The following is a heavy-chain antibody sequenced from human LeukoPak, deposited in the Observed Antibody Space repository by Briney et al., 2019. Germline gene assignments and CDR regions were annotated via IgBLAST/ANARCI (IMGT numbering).Heavy chain of an antibody. CDR1: GGTFSSYA. V-gene: IGHV1-69*05. D-gene: IGHD7-27*01. CDR3: ARENTGDPGMGGAFDI. Sequence: SVKVSCMASGGTFSSYAISWVGQAPGQGLEWMGGIIPIFGTANYAQKFQGRVTITTDESTSTAYMELSSLRSEDTAVYYCARENTGDPGMGGAFDIWGQGTMVTVSS. CDR2: IIPIFGTA. J-gene: IGHJ3*02.